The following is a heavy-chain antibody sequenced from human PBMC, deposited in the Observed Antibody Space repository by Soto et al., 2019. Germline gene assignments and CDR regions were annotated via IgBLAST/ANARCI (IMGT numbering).Heavy chain of an antibody. J-gene: IGHJ3*02. Sequence: QVLLVQSGAEVKKPGSSVKVSCQAAGGSFSSYMVSWVRQAPGQGLDYMGGIMHVFGTPTYTEKFQGRVTITADESTGTAYLELTSLKSDDTAVYYCARGVTANYMGGDAVAIWGQGTVVAVSS. CDR2: IMHVFGTP. CDR3: ARGVTANYMGGDAVAI. V-gene: IGHV1-69*01. CDR1: GGSFSSYM. D-gene: IGHD4-4*01.